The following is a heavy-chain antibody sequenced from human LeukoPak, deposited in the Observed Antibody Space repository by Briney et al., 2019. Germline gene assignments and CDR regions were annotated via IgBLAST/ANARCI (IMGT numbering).Heavy chain of an antibody. CDR2: INHSGST. J-gene: IGHJ4*02. CDR1: GESFSGYY. V-gene: IGHV4-34*01. Sequence: SETLCLSCAVYGESFSGYYWSWIRQPPGKGLEWIGEINHSGSTNYNPSLKSRITISVDMSKNQFSLKLSSVTAADTAVYYCARGRWEIADYWGQGTLVIVSS. CDR3: ARGRWEIADY. D-gene: IGHD1-26*01.